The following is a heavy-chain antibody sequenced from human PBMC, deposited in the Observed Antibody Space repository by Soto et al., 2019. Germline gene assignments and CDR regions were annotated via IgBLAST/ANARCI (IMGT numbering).Heavy chain of an antibody. D-gene: IGHD2-2*01. CDR3: ARAHCSSTSCYPLNNWFDP. J-gene: IGHJ5*02. Sequence: ASVKVSCKASGYTFTSYGISWVRQAPGQGLEWMGWISAYNGNTNYAQKLQGRVTMTTDTSTSTAYMELRSLRSDDTAVYYCARAHCSSTSCYPLNNWFDPWGQGTLVTVSS. CDR1: GYTFTSYG. CDR2: ISAYNGNT. V-gene: IGHV1-18*01.